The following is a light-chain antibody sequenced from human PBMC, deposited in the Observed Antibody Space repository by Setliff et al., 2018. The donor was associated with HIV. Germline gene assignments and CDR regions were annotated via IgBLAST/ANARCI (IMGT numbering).Light chain of an antibody. J-gene: IGLJ1*01. V-gene: IGLV2-14*01. Sequence: QSVLAQPASVSGSPGQSITISCTGTNSDIGGYDYVYWYQQQPGKAPKLMIYEVSGRPSGVSYRFSGSKSGTTASLTISGPQTEDEADYFCSSYTSSGTLFVFGTGTKVTVL. CDR3: SSYTSSGTLFV. CDR1: NSDIGGYDY. CDR2: EVS.